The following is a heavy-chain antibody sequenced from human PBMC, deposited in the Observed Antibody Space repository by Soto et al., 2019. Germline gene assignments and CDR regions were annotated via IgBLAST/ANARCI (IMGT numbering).Heavy chain of an antibody. CDR3: ARRKGGSYYYYYGREV. D-gene: IGHD2-15*01. V-gene: IGHV4-34*01. CDR1: GGSFSGYY. Sequence: SETLSLTCAVYGGSFSGYYWSWIRRPPGKGLEWIGEINHSVSTNYNPSLKSRVNISVDTSKNQFSLKLSSVTAADTAVYYCARRKGGSYYYYYGREVWGKGTTVIVSS. CDR2: INHSVST. J-gene: IGHJ6*04.